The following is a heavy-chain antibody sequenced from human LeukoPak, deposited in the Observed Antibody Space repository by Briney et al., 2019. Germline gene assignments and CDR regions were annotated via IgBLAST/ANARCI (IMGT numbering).Heavy chain of an antibody. CDR3: ARDWYDFWSGYTLFDY. V-gene: IGHV1-18*01. CDR2: ISAYNGNT. CDR1: GYTFTSYG. Sequence: ASVKVSCKASGYTFTSYGISWVRQAPGQGLEWMGWISAYNGNTNYAQKLQGRDTMTTDTSTSTAYMELRSLRSDDTAVYYCARDWYDFWSGYTLFDYWGQGTLVTVSS. D-gene: IGHD3-3*01. J-gene: IGHJ4*02.